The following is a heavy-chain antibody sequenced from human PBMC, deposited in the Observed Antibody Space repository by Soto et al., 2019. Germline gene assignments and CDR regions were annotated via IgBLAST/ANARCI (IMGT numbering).Heavy chain of an antibody. Sequence: QLQLQESGPGLVKPSETLSLTCTVSGGSISSSSYYWGWIRQPPGKGLEWIGSIYYSGSTYYNPSLKSRVTISVDTSKHQFSLKLSSVTAADTAVYYCARHGVGSGHNLYYYYMDVWGKGTTVTVSS. CDR1: GGSISSSSYY. J-gene: IGHJ6*03. CDR2: IYYSGST. V-gene: IGHV4-39*01. D-gene: IGHD3-22*01. CDR3: ARHGVGSGHNLYYYYMDV.